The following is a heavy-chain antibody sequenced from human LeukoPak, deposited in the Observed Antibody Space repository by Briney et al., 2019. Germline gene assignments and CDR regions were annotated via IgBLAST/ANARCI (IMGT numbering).Heavy chain of an antibody. V-gene: IGHV3-74*01. Sequence: GGSLRLSCGASGFTFSSYWMHWVRQAPGKGLVWVSRINNDGSSTSYADSVQGRFTISRDNAKNTLYLQMNSLRAEDTALYYCAKAFGSGRPHYYYYYYMDVWGKGTTVTISS. CDR1: GFTFSSYW. CDR2: INNDGSST. D-gene: IGHD3-10*01. J-gene: IGHJ6*03. CDR3: AKAFGSGRPHYYYYYYMDV.